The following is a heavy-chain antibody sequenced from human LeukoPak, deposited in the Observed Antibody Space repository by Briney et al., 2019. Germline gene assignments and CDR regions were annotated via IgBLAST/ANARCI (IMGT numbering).Heavy chain of an antibody. D-gene: IGHD2-8*02. CDR3: ARGLSTGASMYYFDY. Sequence: PGGSLRLSRAASGFTFSSYSMNWVRQAPGKGLEWVSYISSSSSTIYYADSVKGRFTISRDNAKNSLYLQMNSLRAEDTAVYYCARGLSTGASMYYFDYWGQGTLVTVSS. V-gene: IGHV3-48*01. CDR1: GFTFSSYS. CDR2: ISSSSSTI. J-gene: IGHJ4*02.